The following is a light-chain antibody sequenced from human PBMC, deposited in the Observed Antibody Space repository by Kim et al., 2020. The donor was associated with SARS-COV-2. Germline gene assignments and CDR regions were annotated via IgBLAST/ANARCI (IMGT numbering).Light chain of an antibody. CDR2: QDS. V-gene: IGLV3-1*01. CDR1: KLGDKY. CDR3: QAWDSSKGV. Sequence: SYELTQPPSVSVSPGQTASITCSGDKLGDKYACWYHQKPGQSPVLVIYQDSKRPSGIPERFSGSNSGNTATLTISGTQAMDEADCYCQAWDSSKGVFGGG. J-gene: IGLJ3*02.